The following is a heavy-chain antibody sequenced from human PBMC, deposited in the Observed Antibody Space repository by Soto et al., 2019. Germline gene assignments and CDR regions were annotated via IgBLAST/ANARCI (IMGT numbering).Heavy chain of an antibody. CDR2: FDPEDAEI. CDR3: AGITMVVVGAYGMDV. Sequence: ASVKVSCKVSGYTLTELSMHWVRQAPGKGLEWMGGFDPEDAEIIYAQKFQGRVTMTEDTSTDTAYMELSSLRSEDTAVYYCAGITMVVVGAYGMDVWGQGTTVTVSS. J-gene: IGHJ6*02. CDR1: GYTLTELS. D-gene: IGHD3-22*01. V-gene: IGHV1-24*01.